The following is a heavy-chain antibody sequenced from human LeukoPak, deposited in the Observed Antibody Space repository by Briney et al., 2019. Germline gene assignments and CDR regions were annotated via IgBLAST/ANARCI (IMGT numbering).Heavy chain of an antibody. CDR1: GYTFTGYY. CDR2: INPNSGGT. D-gene: IGHD3-10*01. V-gene: IGHV1-2*02. Sequence: ASVKVSCKVSGYTFTGYYMHWVRQAPGQRLEWMGWINPNSGGTNYAQKFQGRVTMTRDTSISTAYMELSRLRSDDTAVYYCAVLWFGELLSPFDYWGQGTLVTVSS. J-gene: IGHJ4*02. CDR3: AVLWFGELLSPFDY.